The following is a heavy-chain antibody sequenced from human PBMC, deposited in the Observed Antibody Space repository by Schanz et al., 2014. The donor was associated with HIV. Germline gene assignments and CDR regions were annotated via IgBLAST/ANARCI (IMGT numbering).Heavy chain of an antibody. CDR2: IIFNSGNT. V-gene: IGHV3-9*01. CDR1: GFNFKDHG. J-gene: IGHJ4*02. D-gene: IGHD3-10*02. Sequence: EVQLVESGGGLVQPGRSLRLSCAASGFNFKDHGMHWVRQAPGKGLEWVSGIIFNSGNTGYADSVKGRFTISRDNVRNTLYLQMNXXXXXXXXVYYCVRGPGYNMHLDYWGQGTLVTVSS. CDR3: VRGPGYNMHLDY.